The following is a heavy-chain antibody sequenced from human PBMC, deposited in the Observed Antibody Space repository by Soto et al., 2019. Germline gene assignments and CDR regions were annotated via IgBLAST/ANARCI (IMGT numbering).Heavy chain of an antibody. CDR1: GFSLTSGVVG. V-gene: IGHV2-5*01. Sequence: QITLKESGPTLVKPTQTLTLTCTFSGFSLTSGVVGVGWIRQPPGEALEWLALIYWNDEQYYNPSLSNRLTITRDTSKNPVGLTMTNMDPVDTATYYCAHRLTVPSGYDVWGQGTTVTVSS. CDR3: AHRLTVPSGYDV. D-gene: IGHD4-17*01. CDR2: IYWNDEQ. J-gene: IGHJ6*02.